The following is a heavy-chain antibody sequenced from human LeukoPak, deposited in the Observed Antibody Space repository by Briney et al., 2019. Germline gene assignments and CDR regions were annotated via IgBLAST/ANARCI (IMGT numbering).Heavy chain of an antibody. CDR1: GFTFSSYG. CDR3: ARGGHFKYGGKKGPVSRPIDS. J-gene: IGHJ4*02. CDR2: ISYDGSNK. D-gene: IGHD4/OR15-4a*01. Sequence: GGSLRLSCAASGFTFSSYGMHWVRQAPGKGLEWVAVISYDGSNKYYADSVKGRFTISRDNSKNTLYLQMNSLRVEDTAVYHCARGGHFKYGGKKGPVSRPIDSRGQGTLVTVSS. V-gene: IGHV3-30*03.